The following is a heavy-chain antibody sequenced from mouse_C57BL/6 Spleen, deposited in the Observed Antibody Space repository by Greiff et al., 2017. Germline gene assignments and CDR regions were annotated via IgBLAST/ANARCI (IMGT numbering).Heavy chain of an antibody. V-gene: IGHV1-64*01. J-gene: IGHJ3*01. Sequence: QVQLQQPGAELVKPGASVKLSCKASGYTFTSYWMHWVKQRPGQGLEWIGMIHPNSGSTNYNEKFKSKATLTVDKSSSKAYMQLSSLTSEDSAVYYCARIPLLRDQGAYWGQGTLVTVSA. CDR2: IHPNSGST. D-gene: IGHD1-1*01. CDR1: GYTFTSYW. CDR3: ARIPLLRDQGAY.